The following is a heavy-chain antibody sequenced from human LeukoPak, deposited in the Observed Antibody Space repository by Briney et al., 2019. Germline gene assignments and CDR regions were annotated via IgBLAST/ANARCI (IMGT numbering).Heavy chain of an antibody. J-gene: IGHJ6*02. V-gene: IGHV3-7*01. CDR2: IKQDGSEK. CDR3: ARKGGMGV. CDR1: GLTFSSYW. Sequence: GGSLRLSCAASGLTFSSYWMSWVRQAPGKGLEWVANIKQDGSEKYYVDSVKGRFTISTDNAKKSLYLQMNSLRAEGTAVYYCARKGGMGVWGQGTTVTVSS.